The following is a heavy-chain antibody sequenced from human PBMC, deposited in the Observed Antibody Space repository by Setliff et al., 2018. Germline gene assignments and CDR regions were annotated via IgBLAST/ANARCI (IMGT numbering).Heavy chain of an antibody. CDR1: GFTFSSLW. D-gene: IGHD3-3*01. CDR2: INQGGSDQ. Sequence: GGSLRLSCSASGFTFSSLWMAWVRRAPGKGLEWVANINQGGSDQFYVESVKGRFTISRDNAKNSLYLQMNSLRVEDTAVYYCARDVFDFRTGQAGPWGQGTLVTVSS. V-gene: IGHV3-7*01. CDR3: ARDVFDFRTGQAGP. J-gene: IGHJ5*02.